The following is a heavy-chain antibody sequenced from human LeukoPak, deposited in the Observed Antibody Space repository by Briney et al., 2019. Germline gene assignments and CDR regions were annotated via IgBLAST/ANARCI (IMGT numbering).Heavy chain of an antibody. V-gene: IGHV3-64*01. Sequence: GGSLRLSCAASGFTFSSYAMHWVRQAPGKGLEYVSAISSNGGSTYYANSVKGRFTISRDNSKNALYLQMGSLRAEDMAVYYCARDTAYAFDIWGQGTMVTVSS. CDR1: GFTFSSYA. J-gene: IGHJ3*02. CDR3: ARDTAYAFDI. D-gene: IGHD5-18*01. CDR2: ISSNGGST.